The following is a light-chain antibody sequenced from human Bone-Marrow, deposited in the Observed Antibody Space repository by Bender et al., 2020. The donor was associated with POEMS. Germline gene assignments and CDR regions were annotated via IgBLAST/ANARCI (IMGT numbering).Light chain of an antibody. CDR1: SSDVGSHNL. CDR2: EDT. CDR3: CSYADISTYV. J-gene: IGLJ1*01. V-gene: IGLV2-23*01. Sequence: QSALTQPASVSGSPGQSVTISCTGTSSDVGSHNLVSWYRQDPGKAPKLVIYEDTKRPSGVSPRFSGSKSGNTASLTISGLQAEDEADYYCCSYADISTYVFGSGTKVTVL.